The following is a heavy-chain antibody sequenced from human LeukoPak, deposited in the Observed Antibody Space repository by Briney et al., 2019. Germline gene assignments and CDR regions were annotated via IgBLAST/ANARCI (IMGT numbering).Heavy chain of an antibody. D-gene: IGHD6-19*01. CDR1: GGSFSGYY. CDR2: INHSGST. Sequence: SETLSLTCAVYGGSFSGYYWSWIRQPPGKGLEWIGEINHSGSTNYNPSLKSRVTISVDTSKNQFSLKLSSVTAADTAVYYCARGPSGWPKRGTKRLYYFDYWGQGALVTVSS. V-gene: IGHV4-34*01. CDR3: ARGPSGWPKRGTKRLYYFDY. J-gene: IGHJ4*02.